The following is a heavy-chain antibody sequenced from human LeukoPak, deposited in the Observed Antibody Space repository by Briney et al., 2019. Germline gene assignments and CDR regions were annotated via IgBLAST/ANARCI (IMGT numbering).Heavy chain of an antibody. D-gene: IGHD3-16*01. CDR3: ARASWVSSTDAVR. Sequence: GAPRLSRAAAGLSFSSFCHGWVRQGPAGGVGWVSSIRGNGETFYADSVKGRFTLYSDSSTNTVYFQLNNLRVEDTAIYYCARASWVSSTDAVRWGQGTLVTVSS. CDR1: GLSFSSFC. V-gene: IGHV3-23*01. J-gene: IGHJ4*02. CDR2: IRGNGET.